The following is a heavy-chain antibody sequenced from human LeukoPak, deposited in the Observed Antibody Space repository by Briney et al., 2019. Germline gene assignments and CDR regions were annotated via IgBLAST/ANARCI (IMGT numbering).Heavy chain of an antibody. D-gene: IGHD2-2*01. CDR1: GGSIRSSSYY. CDR2: IYYSGST. CDR3: ARVRYCSTNRCYDREFDN. V-gene: IGHV4-39*01. Sequence: SETLSLTCTVSGGSIRSSSYYWGWVRQPPGKGLEWIGTIYYSGSTYYNPSLKGRVNISVDTSKNQFYLKLSSVTAADTAVYYCARVRYCSTNRCYDREFDNWGQGTLVTVSS. J-gene: IGHJ4*02.